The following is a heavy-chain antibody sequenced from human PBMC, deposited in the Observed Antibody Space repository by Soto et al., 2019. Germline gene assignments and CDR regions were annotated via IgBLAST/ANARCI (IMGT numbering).Heavy chain of an antibody. CDR1: GFTFSSYE. V-gene: IGHV3-48*03. CDR3: AXARLAYCGGDCPPYYCGMDV. D-gene: IGHD2-21*02. Sequence: PGGSLRLSCAASGFTFSSYEMNWVRQAPGKGLEWVSYISSSGSTIYYADSVKGRFTISRDNAKNSLYLQMNSLRAEDTAVYYCAXARLAYCGGDCPPYYCGMDVWGQGTTVTVSS. J-gene: IGHJ6*02. CDR2: ISSSGSTI.